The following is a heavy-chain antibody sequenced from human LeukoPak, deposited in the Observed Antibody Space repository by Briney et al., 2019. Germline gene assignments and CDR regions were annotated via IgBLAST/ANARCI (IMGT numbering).Heavy chain of an antibody. CDR3: AKDIGRGTLVLYYFDY. J-gene: IGHJ4*02. CDR2: ISWNSGSI. Sequence: GGSPRLSCAASGFTFDDYAMHWVRQAPGKGLEWVSGISWNSGSIGYADSVKGRFTISRDNAKNSLYLQMNSLRAEDTALYYCAKDIGRGTLVLYYFDYWGQGTLVTVSS. V-gene: IGHV3-9*01. D-gene: IGHD1-1*01. CDR1: GFTFDDYA.